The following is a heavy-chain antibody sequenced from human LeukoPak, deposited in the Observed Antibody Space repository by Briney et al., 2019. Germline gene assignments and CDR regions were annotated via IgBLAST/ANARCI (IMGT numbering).Heavy chain of an antibody. CDR3: ASQGATVYYFDY. D-gene: IGHD4-11*01. V-gene: IGHV4-39*01. CDR1: GGSISSSSYY. CDR2: IYYSGST. Sequence: SETLSLTCTVSGGSISSSSYYWGWIRRPPGKGLEWIGSIYYSGSTYYNPSLKSRVTISVDTSKNQFSLKLSSVTAADTAVYYCASQGATVYYFDYWGQGTLVTVSS. J-gene: IGHJ4*02.